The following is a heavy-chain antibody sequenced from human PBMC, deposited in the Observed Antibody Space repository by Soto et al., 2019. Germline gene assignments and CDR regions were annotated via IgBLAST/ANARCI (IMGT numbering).Heavy chain of an antibody. CDR2: IYETGST. CDR3: VRQGIGPLHGLVDV. J-gene: IGHJ6*02. CDR1: SYPTSTHN. D-gene: IGHD3-10*01. V-gene: IGHV4-59*08. Sequence: PSETLSLTCTVSSYPTSTHNWGWIRRTPGKGLEWIGYIYETGSTSYNPSLNSRVTISLDRSTKQLSLKLSSATAADTAMYHCVRQGIGPLHGLVDVWGRGTTVTVSS.